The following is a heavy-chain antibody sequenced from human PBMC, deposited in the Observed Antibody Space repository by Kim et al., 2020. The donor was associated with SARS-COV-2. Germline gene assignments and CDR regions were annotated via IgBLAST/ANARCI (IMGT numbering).Heavy chain of an antibody. V-gene: IGHV1-3*01. D-gene: IGHD1-1*01. Sequence: ASVKVSCKASGYTFTSYAMHWVRQAPGQRLEWMGWINAGNGNTRYSQKSQGRVTITRDTSASTAYMELSSLRSEDTAVYYRARDWEAASGTWWFDPWGQGTLVTVSS. CDR1: GYTFTSYA. J-gene: IGHJ5*02. CDR3: ARDWEAASGTWWFDP. CDR2: INAGNGNT.